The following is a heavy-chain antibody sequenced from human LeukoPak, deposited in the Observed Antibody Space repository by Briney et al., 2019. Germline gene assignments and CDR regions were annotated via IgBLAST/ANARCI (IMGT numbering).Heavy chain of an antibody. CDR2: IYSSGNT. D-gene: IGHD3-3*01. J-gene: IGHJ3*02. CDR3: ARVALITIHENDAFDI. CDR1: GGSIISNRHY. V-gene: IGHV4-61*09. Sequence: PSQTPSLTCTVSGGSIISNRHYWSWIRQPAGKGLEWIGHIYSSGNTKYNPSLKSRLTMSIDSSKNQFSLILTSVTAADTAVYYCARVALITIHENDAFDIWGQGTVVTVSS.